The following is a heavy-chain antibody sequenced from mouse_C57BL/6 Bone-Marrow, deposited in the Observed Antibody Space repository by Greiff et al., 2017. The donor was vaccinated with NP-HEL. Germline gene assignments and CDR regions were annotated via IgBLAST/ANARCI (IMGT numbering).Heavy chain of an antibody. CDR2: IYPSDGST. V-gene: IGHV1-78*01. J-gene: IGHJ2*01. D-gene: IGHD1-1*01. Sequence: QVQLQQSDAGLVKPGASVKISCKVSGYTFTDYTIHWMQQRPEQGLEWIGYIYPSDGSTKYTETFKGHATLTSDKSSSTAYMQLNSLTSKESAVYYCARRREYYGSSYYFDDWGQGTTLTASS. CDR3: ARRREYYGSSYYFDD. CDR1: GYTFTDYT.